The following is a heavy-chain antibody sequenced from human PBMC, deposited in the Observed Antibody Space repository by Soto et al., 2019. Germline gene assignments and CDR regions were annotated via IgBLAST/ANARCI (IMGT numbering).Heavy chain of an antibody. CDR1: GFTFSNYA. CDR3: AKRGLGYCSTTSCRGRWFDP. J-gene: IGHJ5*02. Sequence: EVQLSESGGGLVQPGGSLRLSCAASGFTFSNYAMSWVRQAPGKGLEWVSAISGSGDSTYYADSVKGRFTNSRDNSKNTLYLQMNSLRAEDTAVYYCAKRGLGYCSTTSCRGRWFDPWGQGTLVTVSS. V-gene: IGHV3-23*01. D-gene: IGHD2-2*01. CDR2: ISGSGDST.